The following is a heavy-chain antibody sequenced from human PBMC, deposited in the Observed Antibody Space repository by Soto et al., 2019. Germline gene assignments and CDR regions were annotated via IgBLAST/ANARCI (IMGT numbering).Heavy chain of an antibody. CDR3: ARDPAARHVVPFYSYYGMDV. D-gene: IGHD6-6*01. CDR2: IIPIFGTA. CDR1: GGTFSSYA. Sequence: QVQLVQSGAEVKKPGSSVKVSCKASGGTFSSYAISWVRQAPGQGLEWMGGIIPIFGTANYAQKFQGRVTITADETTSTAYMELSRLRSEATAVYYCARDPAARHVVPFYSYYGMDVWGQGTTVTVSS. J-gene: IGHJ6*02. V-gene: IGHV1-69*12.